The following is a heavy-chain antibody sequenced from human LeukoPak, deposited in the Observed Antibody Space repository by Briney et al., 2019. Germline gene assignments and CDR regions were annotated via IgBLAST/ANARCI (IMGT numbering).Heavy chain of an antibody. D-gene: IGHD2-2*02. J-gene: IGHJ4*02. V-gene: IGHV3-23*01. Sequence: GGSLRLSCAVSGFTISSYAMSWVRQAPGKGLDWVSSISADGPTYYADSVKGRFTISRDNSKNTLYLQMNSLRAEDTAVYYCAKDSLYCSSTSCYTRFDYWGQGTLVTVSS. CDR3: AKDSLYCSSTSCYTRFDY. CDR1: GFTISSYA. CDR2: ISADGPT.